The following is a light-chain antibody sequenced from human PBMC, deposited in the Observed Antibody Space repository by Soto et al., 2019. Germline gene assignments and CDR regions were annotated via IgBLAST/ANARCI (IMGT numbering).Light chain of an antibody. CDR1: QSVSSSY. Sequence: EIVLTQSPGTLSLSPGERATLSCRASQSVSSSYLAWYQQKPGQGPRLLIYGASSRATGIPERFSGSGSGTDFTLTISRLEPEDFAVYYCQQYGSSRAFGQGTKVEIK. J-gene: IGKJ1*01. CDR2: GAS. CDR3: QQYGSSRA. V-gene: IGKV3-20*01.